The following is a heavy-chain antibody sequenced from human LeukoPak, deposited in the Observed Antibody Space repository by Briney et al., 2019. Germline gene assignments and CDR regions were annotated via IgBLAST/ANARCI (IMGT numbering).Heavy chain of an antibody. CDR2: MNPNSGNT. Sequence: GASVKVSCKASGYTFTSYDINWVRQATGQGLEWMGWMNPNSGNTGYAQKFQGRVTITRNTSISTAYMELNSLRAEDTAVYYCARGDYQLLIYYYYMDVWGKGTTVTVSS. CDR3: ARGDYQLLIYYYYMDV. V-gene: IGHV1-8*03. J-gene: IGHJ6*03. D-gene: IGHD2-2*01. CDR1: GYTFTSYD.